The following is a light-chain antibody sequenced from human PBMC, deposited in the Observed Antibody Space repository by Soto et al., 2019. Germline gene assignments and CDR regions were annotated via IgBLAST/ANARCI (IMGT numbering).Light chain of an antibody. CDR3: QVWASTAEFCV. V-gene: IGLV3-21*03. J-gene: IGLJ1*01. CDR1: KIGRKI. CDR2: DAT. Sequence: LTQPPSLSVSPGKTAKITCGGDKIGRKIVHWYKQRPGRAPVAVVFDATDRPSGIPDRISASRSGDTATLTISRVDAADEADYYCQVWASTAEFCVFGSGTK.